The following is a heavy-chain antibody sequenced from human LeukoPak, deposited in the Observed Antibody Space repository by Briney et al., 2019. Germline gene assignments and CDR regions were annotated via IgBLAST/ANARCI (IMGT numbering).Heavy chain of an antibody. D-gene: IGHD1-26*01. J-gene: IGHJ4*02. CDR2: IIPILGIA. CDR3: ARTRPTWEGWGFDY. Sequence: GASVKVSCKASGGTFSSYAISWVRQAPGQGLEWMGRIIPILGIANYAQKFQGRVTITADKSTSTAYMDLRSLRSDDTAVYYCARTRPTWEGWGFDYRGQGTLVTVSS. CDR1: GGTFSSYA. V-gene: IGHV1-69*04.